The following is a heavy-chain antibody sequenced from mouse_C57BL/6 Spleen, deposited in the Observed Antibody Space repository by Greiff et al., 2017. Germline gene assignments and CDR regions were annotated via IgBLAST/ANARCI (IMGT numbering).Heavy chain of an antibody. Sequence: QVQLQQPGAELVMPGASVKLSCKASGYTFTSYWMHWVKQRPGQGLKWIGEIDPSDSYTNYNQKFKGKSTLTVDKSSSTAYMQLSSLTSEDSAVYYCARRRVPYYFDYWGQGTTLTVSS. D-gene: IGHD2-14*01. CDR3: ARRRVPYYFDY. CDR2: IDPSDSYT. CDR1: GYTFTSYW. J-gene: IGHJ2*01. V-gene: IGHV1-69*01.